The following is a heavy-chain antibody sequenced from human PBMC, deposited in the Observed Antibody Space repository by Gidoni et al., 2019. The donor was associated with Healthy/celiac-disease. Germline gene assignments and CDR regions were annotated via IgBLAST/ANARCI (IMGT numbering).Heavy chain of an antibody. D-gene: IGHD3-3*01. CDR3: AKDIFRFLEWLYFDY. CDR2: ISGSGGIT. Sequence: EVQLLESGGGLVQPGGSLRLSCAASGFTFSRYAMSWVRQVPGKGLEWVSAISGSGGITYYADAVKGRFTISRDNSKTTLYLQMNSLRAEDTAVYYCAKDIFRFLEWLYFDYWGQGTLVTVSS. J-gene: IGHJ4*02. CDR1: GFTFSRYA. V-gene: IGHV3-23*01.